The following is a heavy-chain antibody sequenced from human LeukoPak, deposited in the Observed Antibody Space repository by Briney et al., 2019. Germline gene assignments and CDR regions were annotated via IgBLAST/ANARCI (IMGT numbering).Heavy chain of an antibody. CDR1: GFTFSSYA. Sequence: PGGSLRLSCAASGFTFSSYAMHWVRQAPGKGLEWVAIISYDGSNRYYADSVKGRFTISRDNSKNTLSLQMNSLRAEDTAVYYCARDFSESITAARTHNWFDPRGQGTLVTVSS. CDR3: ARDFSESITAARTHNWFDP. J-gene: IGHJ5*02. V-gene: IGHV3-30-3*01. CDR2: ISYDGSNR. D-gene: IGHD6-13*01.